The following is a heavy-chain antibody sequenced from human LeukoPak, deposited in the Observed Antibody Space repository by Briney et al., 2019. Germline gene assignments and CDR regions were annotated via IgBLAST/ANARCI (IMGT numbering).Heavy chain of an antibody. CDR1: GYTFTSYD. D-gene: IGHD6-19*01. V-gene: IGHV1-8*01. J-gene: IGHJ4*02. CDR2: MNPNSGST. CDR3: ARGIAVSRWATGY. Sequence: ASVKVSCKASGYTFTSYDINWVRQATGQGLEWMGWMNPNSGSTGYAQKFQGRVTMTRNTSISTAYMELSSLRSGDTAVYYCARGIAVSRWATGYWGQGTLVTVSS.